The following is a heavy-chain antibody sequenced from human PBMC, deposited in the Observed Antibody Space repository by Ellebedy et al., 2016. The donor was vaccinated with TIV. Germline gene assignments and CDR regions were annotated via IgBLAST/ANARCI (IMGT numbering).Heavy chain of an antibody. CDR1: EFTFSGSA. J-gene: IGHJ4*02. CDR2: IRSKANNYAS. CDR3: VHIVVVTATGY. V-gene: IGHV3-73*01. Sequence: GESLKISCAASEFTFSGSAMHWVRQASGKGLEWVGRIRSKANNYASAYAASVKGRFTIYRDDSKNTAYLQMNSPKTEDTAGYYCVHIVVVTATGYWGQGTLVTVSS. D-gene: IGHD2-21*02.